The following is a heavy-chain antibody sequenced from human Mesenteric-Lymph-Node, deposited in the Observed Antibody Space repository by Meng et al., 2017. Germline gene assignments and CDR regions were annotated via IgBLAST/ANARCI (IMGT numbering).Heavy chain of an antibody. CDR2: VSSDGNNK. J-gene: IGHJ4*02. CDR1: GFTFSTYA. CDR3: ARGGIAMLVFYFDY. Sequence: QVQRVDSGGDVVQRGRSRRRSGAASGFTFSTYALHWVRLTPGKGLEWLAVVSSDGNNKFYADSVKGRFTISRDNSKNTLFLQMNDLKAGDTAVYYCARGGIAMLVFYFDYWGQGSLVTVSS. V-gene: IGHV3-30-3*01. D-gene: IGHD3-16*01.